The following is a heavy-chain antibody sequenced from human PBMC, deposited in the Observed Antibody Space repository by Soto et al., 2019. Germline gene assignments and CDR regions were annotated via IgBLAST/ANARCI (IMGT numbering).Heavy chain of an antibody. CDR1: VTSFSNYY. Sequence: ETLSLTCSVSVTSFSNYYWSWIRQPAGKGLEHIGRIYTSGSTSYNPSLKSRVTMSMDTSQTQIYLNLTSVTAADTAVYYCARGGIQLSYAFDYWGQGIQVTVSS. D-gene: IGHD5-18*01. CDR3: ARGGIQLSYAFDY. CDR2: IYTSGST. V-gene: IGHV4-4*07. J-gene: IGHJ4*02.